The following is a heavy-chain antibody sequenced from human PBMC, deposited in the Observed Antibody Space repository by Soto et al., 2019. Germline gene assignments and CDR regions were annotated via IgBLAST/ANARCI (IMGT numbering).Heavy chain of an antibody. Sequence: QVQLVESGGGVVQPGRSLRLSCAASGFTFSSYAMHWVRQAPGKGLEWVAVISYDGSNKYYADSVKGRFTISRDNSKNTLYLQMNSLRAEDTAVYYCARPCTCIQLWCALDYWGQGTLVTVSS. CDR2: ISYDGSNK. CDR3: ARPCTCIQLWCALDY. J-gene: IGHJ4*02. D-gene: IGHD5-18*01. CDR1: GFTFSSYA. V-gene: IGHV3-30-3*01.